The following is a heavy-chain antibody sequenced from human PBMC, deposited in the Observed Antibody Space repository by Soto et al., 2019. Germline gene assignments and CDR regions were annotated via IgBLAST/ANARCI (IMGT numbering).Heavy chain of an antibody. CDR1: GGTFSSYA. V-gene: IGHV1-69*13. D-gene: IGHD3-10*01. CDR2: IIPIFGTA. CDR3: ARVIMVRGVTYFDY. J-gene: IGHJ4*02. Sequence: SVKVSCKASGGTFSSYAISWVRQAPGQGLEWMGGIIPIFGTANYAQKFQGRVTITADESTSTAYMELSSLRSEDTAVYYCARVIMVRGVTYFDYWGQGTLVTVSS.